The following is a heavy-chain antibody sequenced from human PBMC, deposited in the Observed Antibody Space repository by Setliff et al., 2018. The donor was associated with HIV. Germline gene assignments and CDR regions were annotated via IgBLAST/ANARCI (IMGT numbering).Heavy chain of an antibody. CDR2: ISYDGSRI. CDR1: GFAFSTFA. D-gene: IGHD5-12*01. J-gene: IGHJ1*01. Sequence: GGSLRLSCVASGFAFSTFAMHWVRQAPGKGLEWVSVISYDGSRISYADSVKGRFTISRDNAKDSLYLQMNSLRVEDTAVYYCARDKSIRGYDTGEYFQHWGQGTLVTVSS. CDR3: ARDKSIRGYDTGEYFQH. V-gene: IGHV3-30*07.